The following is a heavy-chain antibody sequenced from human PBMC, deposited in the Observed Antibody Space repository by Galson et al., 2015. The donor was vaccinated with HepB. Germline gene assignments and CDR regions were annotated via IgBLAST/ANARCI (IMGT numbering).Heavy chain of an antibody. V-gene: IGHV3-21*01. CDR1: GFTFSSYS. Sequence: SLRLSCAASGFTFSSYSMNWVRQAPGKGLEWVSSISSTSSYIYYADSVKGRFTTSRDNAKNSLYLQMNSLRAEDTAVYYCARLATPRGYYDYWGQGTLVTVSS. CDR2: ISSTSSYI. CDR3: ARLATPRGYYDY. D-gene: IGHD5-12*01. J-gene: IGHJ4*02.